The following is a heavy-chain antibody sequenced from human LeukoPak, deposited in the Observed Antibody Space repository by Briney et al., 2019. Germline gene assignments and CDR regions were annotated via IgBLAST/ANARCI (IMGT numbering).Heavy chain of an antibody. D-gene: IGHD6-13*01. V-gene: IGHV1-2*02. Sequence: ASVKVSCKASGYTFSGYYIHWVRQAPGQGLEWMGWMNPTSGVTHYAQKFQGRVTMTSDTSISTAYMELSRLRSDDTAVYYCARSLYNSEQLVRPYYYYGMDVWGQGTTVTVSS. CDR2: MNPTSGVT. CDR3: ARSLYNSEQLVRPYYYYGMDV. CDR1: GYTFSGYY. J-gene: IGHJ6*02.